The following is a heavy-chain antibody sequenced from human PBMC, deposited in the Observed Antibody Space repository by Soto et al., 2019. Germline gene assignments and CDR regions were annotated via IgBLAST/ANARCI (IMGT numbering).Heavy chain of an antibody. D-gene: IGHD3-22*01. CDR2: IYYSGST. CDR3: ARQGSGYWYCDY. CDR1: GGSISSSSYY. J-gene: IGHJ4*02. Sequence: QLQLQESGPGLVKPSETLSLTCTVSGGSISSSSYYWGWIRQPPGKGLEWIGSIYYSGSTYYNPALKSRVTISVDTSKNQFSRKLSSVTAADTAVYYCARQGSGYWYCDYWGQGTLVTVSS. V-gene: IGHV4-39*01.